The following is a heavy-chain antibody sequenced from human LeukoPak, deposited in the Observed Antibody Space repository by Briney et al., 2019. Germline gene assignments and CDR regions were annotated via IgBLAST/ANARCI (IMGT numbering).Heavy chain of an antibody. D-gene: IGHD2-21*02. CDR2: ISWNSGRI. V-gene: IGHV3-9*01. CDR3: AKDVTATASSYYGMDV. J-gene: IGHJ6*02. CDR1: GFTLDDYV. Sequence: PGRSLRLSCAASGFTLDDYVMHWVRQAPGKGLEWVSGISWNSGRIGYADSVKGRFTISRDNAKNSLYLQMNSLRAEDTALYYCAKDVTATASSYYGMDVWGQGTTVTVSS.